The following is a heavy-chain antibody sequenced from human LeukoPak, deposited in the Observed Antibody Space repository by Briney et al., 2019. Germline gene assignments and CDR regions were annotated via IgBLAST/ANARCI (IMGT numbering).Heavy chain of an antibody. CDR1: GHTFTASY. CDR2: INPNSGGT. CDR3: ARSAEHCANGVCFTKYYMDV. D-gene: IGHD2-8*01. Sequence: GASVMLSCKTSGHTFTASYIHWVRQASGQGLEWMGRINPNSGGTNYAQKFQGRVTMTRDTSINTAYMEVRRLTSDDTADYYCARSAEHCANGVCFTKYYMDVWGKGTTVTVSS. V-gene: IGHV1-2*02. J-gene: IGHJ6*03.